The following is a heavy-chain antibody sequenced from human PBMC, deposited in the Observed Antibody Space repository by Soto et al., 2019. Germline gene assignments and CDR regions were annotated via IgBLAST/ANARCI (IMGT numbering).Heavy chain of an antibody. D-gene: IGHD4-4*01. J-gene: IGHJ5*02. CDR2: FYYSGST. Sequence: LSLTCTVSGGSIRSYYWTLIRQPPGKGLEWIGYFYYSGSTNYNPSLKSRVSISLDTSKNQVSLMLNSVTAADTAVYYCARGMEMATISTFDPWGQGTLVTVS. CDR3: ARGMEMATISTFDP. CDR1: GGSIRSYY. V-gene: IGHV4-59*01.